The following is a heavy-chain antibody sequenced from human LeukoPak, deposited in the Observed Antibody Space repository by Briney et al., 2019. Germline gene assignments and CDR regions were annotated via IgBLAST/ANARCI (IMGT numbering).Heavy chain of an antibody. Sequence: GGSLRLSCAASGFTFSSYAMSWVRQAPGKGLEWVSATSGSGGSTYYADSVKGRFTISRDNPKNTLYLQMNSLRAEDAAVYYCAKDTCTNGVCYNGGHYYYYYGMDVWGQGTTVIVSS. D-gene: IGHD2-8*01. V-gene: IGHV3-23*01. CDR3: AKDTCTNGVCYNGGHYYYYYGMDV. CDR2: TSGSGGST. J-gene: IGHJ6*02. CDR1: GFTFSSYA.